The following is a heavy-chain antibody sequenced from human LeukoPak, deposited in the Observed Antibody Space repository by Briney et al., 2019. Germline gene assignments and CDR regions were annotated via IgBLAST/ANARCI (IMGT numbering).Heavy chain of an antibody. J-gene: IGHJ6*02. CDR2: IYYSGST. V-gene: IGHV4-59*12. CDR3: AREGRRDRDYYYYYGMDV. Sequence: SETLSLTCTVSGGSISSYYWSWIRQPPGKGLEWIGYIYYSGSTNYNPSLKSRVTISVDTSKNQFSLNLSSVTAADTAVYYCAREGRRDRDYYYYYGMDVWGQGTTVTVSS. D-gene: IGHD3-10*01. CDR1: GGSISSYY.